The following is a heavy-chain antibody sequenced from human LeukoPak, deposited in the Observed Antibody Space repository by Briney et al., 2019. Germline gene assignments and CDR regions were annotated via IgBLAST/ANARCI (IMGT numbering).Heavy chain of an antibody. J-gene: IGHJ4*02. V-gene: IGHV3-53*01. CDR3: ARRAGAYSHPYDY. Sequence: GGSLRLSCAASEFSVGSNYMTWVRQAPGKGLEWVSFIYSDNTHYSDSVKGRFTISRDNSKNTLYLQMNSLRAEDTAVYYCARRAGAYSHPYDYWGQGTLVTVS. CDR1: EFSVGSNY. CDR2: IYSDNT. D-gene: IGHD4/OR15-4a*01.